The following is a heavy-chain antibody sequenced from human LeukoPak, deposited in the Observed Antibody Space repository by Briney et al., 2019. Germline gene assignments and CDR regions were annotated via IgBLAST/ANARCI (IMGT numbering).Heavy chain of an antibody. CDR2: IYHSGST. Sequence: PSQTLSLTCTVSGCSISSSDYYWTWIHQHPGKGLEWRGFIYHSGSTDDNPSRQSRVPISVDTSKNQFSLKLNSVTAAHTAVYYCATTRAHQFDYWGQGTLVTVSS. CDR1: GCSISSSDYY. V-gene: IGHV4-31*03. J-gene: IGHJ4*02. D-gene: IGHD4-11*01. CDR3: ATTRAHQFDY.